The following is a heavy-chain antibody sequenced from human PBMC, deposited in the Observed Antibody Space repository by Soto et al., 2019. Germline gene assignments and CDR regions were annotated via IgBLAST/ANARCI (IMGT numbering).Heavy chain of an antibody. Sequence: GGSLRLSCAASGFTFSSYGMHWVRQAPGKGLEWVAVISYDGSNKYYADSVKGRFTISRDNSKNTLYLQMNSLRAEDTAVYYCAKDGVLQWLVRYYYYYMDVWGKGTTVTVSS. D-gene: IGHD6-19*01. V-gene: IGHV3-30*18. CDR1: GFTFSSYG. CDR2: ISYDGSNK. J-gene: IGHJ6*03. CDR3: AKDGVLQWLVRYYYYYMDV.